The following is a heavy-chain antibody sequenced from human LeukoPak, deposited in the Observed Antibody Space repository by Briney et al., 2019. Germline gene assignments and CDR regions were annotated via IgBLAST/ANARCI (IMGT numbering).Heavy chain of an antibody. J-gene: IGHJ4*02. Sequence: SETLSLTCTVSGGSISSSSYYWGWIRQPPGKGLEWIGSIYYSGSTYYNPSLKSRVTISVDTSKNQFSLKLSSVTAADTAVYYCARGSSWVDYWGQGTLVTVSS. CDR3: ARGSSWVDY. CDR1: GGSISSSSYY. CDR2: IYYSGST. V-gene: IGHV4-39*07. D-gene: IGHD6-13*01.